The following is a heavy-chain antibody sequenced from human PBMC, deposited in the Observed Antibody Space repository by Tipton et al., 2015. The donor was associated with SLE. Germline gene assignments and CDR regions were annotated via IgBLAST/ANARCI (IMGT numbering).Heavy chain of an antibody. CDR3: ARGYGAGGAFDI. Sequence: LRLSCTVSGGSISSYYWSWIRQPPGKGLEWIGYIYYSGSTNYNPSLKSRVTISVATSKNQFSLKLSSVTAAGTSVYYCARGYGAGGAFDICGQGTMVTVSS. D-gene: IGHD2-8*02. CDR1: GGSISSYY. V-gene: IGHV4-59*01. J-gene: IGHJ3*02. CDR2: IYYSGST.